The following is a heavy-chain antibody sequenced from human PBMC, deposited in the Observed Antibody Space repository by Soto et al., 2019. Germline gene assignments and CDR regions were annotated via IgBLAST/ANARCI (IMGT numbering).Heavy chain of an antibody. V-gene: IGHV4-30-4*01. D-gene: IGHD3-22*01. CDR3: ARMSYFYDKWYFDL. CDR1: GASIKNNDYY. Sequence: QLQESGTGLVMPSQTLSLTCTVSGASIKNNDYYWSWIRQTPGKGLEWIGYVYYSGSTDYIPSLKSRLSMSIAKSQNQFTLKLNSVTAADTATYYFARMSYFYDKWYFDLWGRGTLVTVSS. CDR2: VYYSGST. J-gene: IGHJ2*01.